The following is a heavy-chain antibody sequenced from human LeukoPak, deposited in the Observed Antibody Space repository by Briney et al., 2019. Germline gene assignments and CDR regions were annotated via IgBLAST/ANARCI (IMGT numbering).Heavy chain of an antibody. CDR2: IYYSGST. CDR3: ARAYCSSTSCYTDCYYMDV. J-gene: IGHJ6*03. Sequence: SQTLSLTCTVSGGSISSGDYYWRWIRQPPGKGLEWIGYIYYSGSTYYNPSLKSRVTISVDTSKNQFSLKLSSVTAADTAVYYCARAYCSSTSCYTDCYYMDVWGKGTTVTVSS. D-gene: IGHD2-2*02. CDR1: GGSISSGDYY. V-gene: IGHV4-30-4*08.